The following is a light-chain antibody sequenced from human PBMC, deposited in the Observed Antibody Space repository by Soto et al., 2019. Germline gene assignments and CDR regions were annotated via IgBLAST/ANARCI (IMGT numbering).Light chain of an antibody. CDR3: SSYTGSRPVG. Sequence: QSALPQPASVSGSPGQSITISCTGTSSDVGGYAYVSWFQQHPGKAPKLMIYDVSNRPSGVSHRFTGSKSGNTASLTISGLQAEDEADYYCSSYTGSRPVGFGGGTKLTVL. J-gene: IGLJ2*01. CDR1: SSDVGGYAY. V-gene: IGLV2-14*01. CDR2: DVS.